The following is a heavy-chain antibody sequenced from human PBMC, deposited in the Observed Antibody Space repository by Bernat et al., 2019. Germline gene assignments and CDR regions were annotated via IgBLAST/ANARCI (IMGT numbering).Heavy chain of an antibody. CDR1: GFTFSSYG. Sequence: QVQLVESGGGVVQPGRSLRLSCAASGFTFSSYGMHWVRQAPGKGLEWVAVISYDGSNKYYADSVKGRFTISRDISKNTLYLQMNSLRAEDTAVYYCAKDTYAIFGVIDPWGQGTLVTVSS. D-gene: IGHD3-3*01. CDR3: AKDTYAIFGVIDP. J-gene: IGHJ5*02. CDR2: ISYDGSNK. V-gene: IGHV3-30*18.